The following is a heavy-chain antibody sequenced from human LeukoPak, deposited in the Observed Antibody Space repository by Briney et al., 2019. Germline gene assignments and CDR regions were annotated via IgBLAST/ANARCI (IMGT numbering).Heavy chain of an antibody. CDR2: ISSSSSYI. J-gene: IGHJ4*02. V-gene: IGHV3-21*01. Sequence: GGSLRLSCAASGFTFSSYSMNWVRQAPGKGLEWVSSISSSSSYIYYADSVKGRFTISRDNAKNSLYLQTNSLRAEDTAVYYCARLPDISGYDYYFDYWGQGTLVTVSS. CDR3: ARLPDISGYDYYFDY. CDR1: GFTFSSYS. D-gene: IGHD5-12*01.